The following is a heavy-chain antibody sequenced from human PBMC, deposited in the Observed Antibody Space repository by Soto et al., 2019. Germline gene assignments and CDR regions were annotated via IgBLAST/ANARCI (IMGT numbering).Heavy chain of an antibody. D-gene: IGHD3-10*01. CDR1: GGTFSSYA. Sequence: ASVKVSCKASGGTFSSYAISWVRQAPGQGLEWMGGIIPIFGTANYAQKFQGRVTITADESTSTAYMELSSLRSEDTAVYYCAREGSIGGSGSYHDAFDIWGQGTMVTVSS. CDR2: IIPIFGTA. J-gene: IGHJ3*02. CDR3: AREGSIGGSGSYHDAFDI. V-gene: IGHV1-69*13.